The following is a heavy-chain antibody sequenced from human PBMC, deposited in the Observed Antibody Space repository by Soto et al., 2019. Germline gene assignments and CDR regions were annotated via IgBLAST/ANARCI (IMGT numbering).Heavy chain of an antibody. CDR1: GFTVSSNY. V-gene: IGHV3-53*04. D-gene: IGHD3-3*01. CDR2: IYSGGST. J-gene: IGHJ4*02. Sequence: EVQLVESGGGLVQPGGSLRLSCAASGFTVSSNYMRWVRQAPGKGLEWVSVIYSGGSTYYADSVKGRFTISRHNSKNTQDLQMNSQRAEDTAVYYCASARDTHYDFWSGYSYYFDYWGQGTLVPVS. CDR3: ASARDTHYDFWSGYSYYFDY.